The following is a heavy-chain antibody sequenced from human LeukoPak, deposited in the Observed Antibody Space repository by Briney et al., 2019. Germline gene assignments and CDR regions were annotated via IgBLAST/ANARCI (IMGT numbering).Heavy chain of an antibody. Sequence: SETLSLTCTVSDASISGYYWSWIRQPPGKGLEWIGYIYYSGSTNYNPSLKSRVTISVDTSKNQFSLKLSSVTAADTAVYYCARGGQWLPVDYWGQGTLVTVSS. V-gene: IGHV4-59*01. CDR2: IYYSGST. CDR3: ARGGQWLPVDY. D-gene: IGHD6-19*01. J-gene: IGHJ4*02. CDR1: DASISGYY.